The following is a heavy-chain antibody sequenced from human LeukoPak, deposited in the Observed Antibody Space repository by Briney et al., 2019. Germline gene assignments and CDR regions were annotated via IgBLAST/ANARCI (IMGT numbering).Heavy chain of an antibody. J-gene: IGHJ5*02. CDR2: IYYCWGT. D-gene: IGHD3-10*01. Sequence: PWETLSLTCTVSGGSMSSYYWSWIRQSPGKGLEGIGYIYYCWGTHYNPSLKSRVTISVVTSKNQFSLKLSSVTAADTAVYYCARYYYGSGSHNWFDPWGQGTLVTVSS. V-gene: IGHV4-59*01. CDR3: ARYYYGSGSHNWFDP. CDR1: GGSMSSYY.